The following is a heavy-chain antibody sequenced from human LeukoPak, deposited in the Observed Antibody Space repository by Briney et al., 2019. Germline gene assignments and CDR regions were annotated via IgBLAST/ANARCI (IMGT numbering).Heavy chain of an antibody. D-gene: IGHD1-1*01. V-gene: IGHV4-39*01. CDR1: GGSINRSSYY. Sequence: PSETLSLTCSVSGGSINRSSYYWGWIRQPPGKGLEWIGSIHYSGSTYYNPSLKSRVTISVDTSKNQFSLKLSSVTAADTAVFYYARLTPRWKTSVDYYFDCWGQGTLVVVSS. J-gene: IGHJ4*02. CDR3: ARLTPRWKTSVDYYFDC. CDR2: IHYSGST.